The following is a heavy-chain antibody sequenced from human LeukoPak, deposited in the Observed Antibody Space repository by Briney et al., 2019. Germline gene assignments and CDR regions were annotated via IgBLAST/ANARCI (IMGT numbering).Heavy chain of an antibody. CDR1: GFTFSSYG. V-gene: IGHV3-33*01. D-gene: IGHD6-13*01. Sequence: PGRSLRLSCAASGFTFSSYGMHRVRQAPGKGLEWVAVIWYDGSNKYYADSVKGRFTISRDNSKNTLYLQMNSLRAEDTAVYYCARDLSSLFDYWGQGTLVTVSS. J-gene: IGHJ4*02. CDR3: ARDLSSLFDY. CDR2: IWYDGSNK.